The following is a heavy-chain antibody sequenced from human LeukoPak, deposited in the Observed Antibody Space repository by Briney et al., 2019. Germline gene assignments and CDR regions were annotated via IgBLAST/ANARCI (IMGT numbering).Heavy chain of an antibody. CDR3: SRADYYGSGSPISLDV. CDR2: IRSKAYGGTT. CDR1: GFTFSDYY. V-gene: IGHV3-49*04. D-gene: IGHD3-10*01. Sequence: QPGRSLLLSCAASGFTFSDYYMSWVRQAPGKGLEWVGFIRSKAYGGTTEYAASVKGRFTISRDDSKSIAYLQMNSLKTEDTAVYYCSRADYYGSGSPISLDVWGKGTTVTVSS. J-gene: IGHJ6*04.